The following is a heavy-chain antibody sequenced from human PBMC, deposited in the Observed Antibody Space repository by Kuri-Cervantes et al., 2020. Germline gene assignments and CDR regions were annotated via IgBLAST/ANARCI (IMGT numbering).Heavy chain of an antibody. D-gene: IGHD3-22*01. CDR3: ARDPGYYDSSGYQPWYFDL. Sequence: SVKVSCKSTGLTFSSYAISWVRQAPGEGLEWMGGIIPIFGTANYAQKFQGRVTITADESTSTAYMELSSLRSEDTAVYYCARDPGYYDSSGYQPWYFDLWGRGTLVTVSS. V-gene: IGHV1-69*13. J-gene: IGHJ2*01. CDR1: GLTFSSYA. CDR2: IIPIFGTA.